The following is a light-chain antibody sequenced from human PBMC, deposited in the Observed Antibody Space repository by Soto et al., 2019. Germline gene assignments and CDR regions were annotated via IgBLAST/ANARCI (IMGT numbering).Light chain of an antibody. CDR3: QQNYDTPIT. CDR2: AAS. Sequence: DIQMTQSPSSLSAFFGDRVTMTCRASQSIGTFLSWYQQKSGRAPKLLIYAASSLQIGVPSRFSGSGSGTNFTLTISSLQPEDFATYFCQQNYDTPITFGQGTRLEI. CDR1: QSIGTF. J-gene: IGKJ5*01. V-gene: IGKV1-39*01.